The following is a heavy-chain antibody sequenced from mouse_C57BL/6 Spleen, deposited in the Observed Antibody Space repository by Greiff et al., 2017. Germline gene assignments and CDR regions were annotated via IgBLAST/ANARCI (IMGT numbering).Heavy chain of an antibody. CDR2: IHPNSGST. V-gene: IGHV1-64*01. Sequence: QVQLQQPGAELVKPGASVKLSCKASGYTFTSYWMHWVKQRPGQGLEWIGMIHPNSGSTNYNEKFKSKATLTVDKSSSTAYMQLSSRTSEDSAVYYCATRGISPFADWGQGTRVTVAA. CDR3: ATRGISPFAD. J-gene: IGHJ3*01. CDR1: GYTFTSYW.